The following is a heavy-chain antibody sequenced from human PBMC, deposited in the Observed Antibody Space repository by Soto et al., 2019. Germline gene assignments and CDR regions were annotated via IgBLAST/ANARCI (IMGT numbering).Heavy chain of an antibody. CDR3: ARRRAPNWFDP. V-gene: IGHV3-7*01. CDR2: IKKDGSDK. J-gene: IGHJ5*02. Sequence: HPWGSLRLSCAASVFTFSSYWMSWCRQAPGKGREWVANIKKDGSDKYYVDSVKGRLTISRDNAKNSLYLQMNSLRAEDTAVYYCARRRAPNWFDPWGRGTVVTVSS. CDR1: VFTFSSYW.